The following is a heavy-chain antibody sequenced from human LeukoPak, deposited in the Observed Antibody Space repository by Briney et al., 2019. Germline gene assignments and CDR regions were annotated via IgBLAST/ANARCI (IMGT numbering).Heavy chain of an antibody. D-gene: IGHD5-18*01. CDR2: IKKDGSEK. J-gene: IGHJ4*02. CDR3: ARHLSGVTGYTYGRGIDY. CDR1: GFTFSSYW. V-gene: IGHV3-7*01. Sequence: GGSLRLSCAASGFTFSSYWMSWVRQAPGKGLEWVANIKKDGSEKYSVDSVKGRFTISRDNAKTSLYLQMNSLRAEDTAVYYCARHLSGVTGYTYGRGIDYWGQGTLVTVSS.